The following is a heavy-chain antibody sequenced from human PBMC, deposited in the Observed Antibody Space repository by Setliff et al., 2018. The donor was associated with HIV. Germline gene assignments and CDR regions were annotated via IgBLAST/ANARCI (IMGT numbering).Heavy chain of an antibody. D-gene: IGHD3-9*01. CDR2: IRSKVYGGTT. CDR3: TRDFTTGSAY. CDR1: GFTFGDYA. V-gene: IGHV3-49*04. J-gene: IGHJ4*02. Sequence: GGSLRLSCTGSGFTFGDYAMTWVRQAPGKGLEWVGSIRSKVYGGTTEYAASVKGRFTISRDDSKSVAYLQVNSLRTDDTAVYYCTRDFTTGSAYWGQGTLVTVSS.